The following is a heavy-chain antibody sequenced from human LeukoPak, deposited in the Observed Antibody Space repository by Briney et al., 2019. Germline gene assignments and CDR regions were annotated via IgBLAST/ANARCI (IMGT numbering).Heavy chain of an antibody. Sequence: GGSLRLSCAASGFTFHDYAMHWVRQVPGKGLECVSGITWISGSVLYADSVRGRFTISRDNAKHSLYLQMNSLRPEDMDFYYCAKGLGVASLIVDALDMWGQGTMVTV. V-gene: IGHV3-9*03. CDR2: ITWISGSV. CDR1: GFTFHDYA. J-gene: IGHJ3*02. D-gene: IGHD3/OR15-3a*01. CDR3: AKGLGVASLIVDALDM.